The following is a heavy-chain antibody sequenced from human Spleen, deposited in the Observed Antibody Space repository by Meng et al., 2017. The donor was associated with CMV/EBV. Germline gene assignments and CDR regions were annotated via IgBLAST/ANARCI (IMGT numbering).Heavy chain of an antibody. D-gene: IGHD3-22*01. Sequence: GSLRLSCAVYGGSFSGYYWSWIRQPPGKGLEWIGEINHSGSTNYNPSLKSRVTISVDTSKNQFSLKLSSVTAADTAVYYCARDRREYYYDSSGYSVSFFFDIWGQGTMVTVSS. J-gene: IGHJ3*02. CDR1: GGSFSGYY. CDR3: ARDRREYYYDSSGYSVSFFFDI. V-gene: IGHV4-34*01. CDR2: INHSGST.